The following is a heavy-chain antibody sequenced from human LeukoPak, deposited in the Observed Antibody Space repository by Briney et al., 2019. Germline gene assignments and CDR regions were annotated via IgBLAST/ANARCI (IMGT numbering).Heavy chain of an antibody. Sequence: GGSLRLSCAASGFTFSNAWMSWVRQAPGKGLEWVGRIKNKTDGGTTDYAAPVKGRFTISRDDSKNTLYLQMNSLKTEDTAVYYCTTDGQIDYWGQGTLVTVSS. CDR3: TTDGQIDY. J-gene: IGHJ4*02. D-gene: IGHD3/OR15-3a*01. CDR1: GFTFSNAW. CDR2: IKNKTDGGTT. V-gene: IGHV3-15*01.